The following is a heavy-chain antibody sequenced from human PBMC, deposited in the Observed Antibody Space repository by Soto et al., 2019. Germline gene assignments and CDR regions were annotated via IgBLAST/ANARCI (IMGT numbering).Heavy chain of an antibody. Sequence: EVRLVESGGGLVQSGGSLRLSCAASGFTFSDYWMSWVRHAPGKGPEWVANIKQDGSEKYYVDSVKGRITFSRDNAKNSLYRQTHGLRVEDTAVNYCLLLPGGRDVWGKGTAVTGSS. CDR2: IKQDGSEK. J-gene: IGHJ6*03. V-gene: IGHV3-7*01. CDR3: LLLPGGRDV. CDR1: GFTFSDYW. D-gene: IGHD3-16*01.